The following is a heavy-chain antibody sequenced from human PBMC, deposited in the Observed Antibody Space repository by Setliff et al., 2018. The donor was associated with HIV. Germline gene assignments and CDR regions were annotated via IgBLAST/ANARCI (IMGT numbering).Heavy chain of an antibody. CDR2: TYLGAT. J-gene: IGHJ4*02. Sequence: ASVKVSCKTSGYTFTSYGMNWIRQAPGQGLEWMGWTYLGATNYAQRFRDRFTVTADTSTSTAYMELRGLSPDDTALYFCATGGGQSFDYWGQGTLVTVSS. CDR3: ATGGGQSFDY. D-gene: IGHD1-26*01. V-gene: IGHV1-18*04. CDR1: GYTFTSYG.